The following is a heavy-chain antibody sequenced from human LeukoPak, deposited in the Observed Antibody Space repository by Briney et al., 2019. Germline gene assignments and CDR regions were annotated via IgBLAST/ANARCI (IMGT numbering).Heavy chain of an antibody. J-gene: IGHJ3*02. Sequence: VGSLRLSCAASEFTVSSNYMSWVRQAPGKGLEGVSVINSRGSTYYADSVKGRFTISRDNSKNTLYLQMNSLRAEDTAVYYCARGFRMATIKGAFDIWGQGTMVTVSS. CDR3: ARGFRMATIKGAFDI. D-gene: IGHD5-24*01. CDR1: EFTVSSNY. V-gene: IGHV3-53*01. CDR2: INSRGST.